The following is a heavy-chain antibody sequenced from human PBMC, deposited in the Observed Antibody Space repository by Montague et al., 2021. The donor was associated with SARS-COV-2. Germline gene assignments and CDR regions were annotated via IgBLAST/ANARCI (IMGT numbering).Heavy chain of an antibody. CDR1: GGSISSGGYY. Sequence: TLSLTCTVSGGSISSGGYYWSWIRQHPGKGPEWIGYIYYSGSTYYNPSLKSRVTISVDTSKSQFSLKLSSVTAADTAVYYCARARITMIVVVNAFDIWGQGTMVTVSS. V-gene: IGHV4-31*03. CDR2: IYYSGST. D-gene: IGHD3-22*01. J-gene: IGHJ3*02. CDR3: ARARITMIVVVNAFDI.